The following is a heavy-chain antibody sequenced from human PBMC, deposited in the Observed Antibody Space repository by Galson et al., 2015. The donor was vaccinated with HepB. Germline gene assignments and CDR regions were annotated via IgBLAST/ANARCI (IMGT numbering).Heavy chain of an antibody. CDR3: ASVAGKHEYYYYYYGMDV. V-gene: IGHV1-69*01. D-gene: IGHD2-21*01. CDR2: IIPIFGTA. Sequence: SCKASGGTFSSYAISWVRQAPGQGLEWMGGIIPIFGTANYAQKFQGRVTITADESTSTAYMELSSLRSEDTAVYYCASVAGKHEYYYYYYGMDVWGQGTTVTVSS. CDR1: GGTFSSYA. J-gene: IGHJ6*02.